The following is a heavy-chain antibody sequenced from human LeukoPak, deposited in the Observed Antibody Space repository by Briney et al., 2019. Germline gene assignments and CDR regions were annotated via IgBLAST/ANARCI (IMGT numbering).Heavy chain of an antibody. CDR3: ARHYCGSGSVAY. D-gene: IGHD3-10*01. CDR2: ITSSSSSI. J-gene: IGHJ4*02. CDR1: GFTFSSYS. V-gene: IGHV3-48*02. Sequence: GGSLRLSCAASGFTFSSYSMNWVRQAPGKGLEWISYITSSSSSIHYADSVKGRFTVSRDNAKNSVYLQMNSLRDEDTAVYYCARHYCGSGSVAYWGQGTLVTVSS.